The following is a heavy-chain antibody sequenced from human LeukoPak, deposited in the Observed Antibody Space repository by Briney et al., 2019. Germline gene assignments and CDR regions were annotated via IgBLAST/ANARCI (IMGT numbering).Heavy chain of an antibody. CDR2: ISAYNGNT. CDR1: GYTFTSYG. CDR3: ARGYSSGWYTITYYYYYYMDV. D-gene: IGHD6-19*01. V-gene: IGHV1-18*01. Sequence: ASVKVSCKASGYTFTSYGISWVRQAPGQGLEWMGWISAYNGNTNYAQKLQGRVTMTTDTSTSTAYMELSSLRSEDTAVYYCARGYSSGWYTITYYYYYYMDVWGKGTTVTISS. J-gene: IGHJ6*03.